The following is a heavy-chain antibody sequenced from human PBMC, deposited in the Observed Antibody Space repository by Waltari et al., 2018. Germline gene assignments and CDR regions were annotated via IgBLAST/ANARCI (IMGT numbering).Heavy chain of an antibody. CDR1: GYSISSGYY. Sequence: QVQLQESGPGLVKPSETLSLTCAVSGYSISSGYYCGWIRQPPGKGLEWIGSIYHSGRTYYKQSRKRRVTIEGDRAKNQFSLKRSAVTAADSAVYYCARTQATSGYYYVPPYYWGQGTLVTVSS. D-gene: IGHD3-22*01. CDR2: IYHSGRT. V-gene: IGHV4-38-2*01. J-gene: IGHJ4*02. CDR3: ARTQATSGYYYVPPYY.